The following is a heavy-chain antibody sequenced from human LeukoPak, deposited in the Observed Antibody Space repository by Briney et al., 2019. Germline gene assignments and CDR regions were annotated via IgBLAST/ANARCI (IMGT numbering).Heavy chain of an antibody. J-gene: IGHJ4*02. CDR1: GFTFSSND. D-gene: IGHD4-17*01. V-gene: IGHV3-30*02. CDR3: AEGISNGLDY. CDR2: IRYDESDK. Sequence: GGSLRLSCSASGFTFSSNDMHWVRQAPGKGLEWVAFIRYDESDKYYADSVKGRFTISRDNSKNTLYLQMNSLRAEDTAVYYCAEGISNGLDYWGQGTLVTVSS.